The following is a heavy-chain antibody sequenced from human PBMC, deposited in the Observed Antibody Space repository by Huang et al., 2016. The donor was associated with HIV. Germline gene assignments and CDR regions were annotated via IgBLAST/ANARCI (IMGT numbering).Heavy chain of an antibody. CDR2: MYTSGTT. D-gene: IGHD3-10*02. Sequence: QVQLQESGPGLVKPAETLSLTCSVSGGSIRNYYWSLIRQPAGKGLEGIGRMYTSGTTNYNPSLRRRVTMSLDTSKKQFSLRLTSVTAADTAVYYCAREGNDVGGGFDHWGQGTLVTVSS. CDR3: AREGNDVGGGFDH. CDR1: GGSIRNYY. J-gene: IGHJ4*02. V-gene: IGHV4-4*07.